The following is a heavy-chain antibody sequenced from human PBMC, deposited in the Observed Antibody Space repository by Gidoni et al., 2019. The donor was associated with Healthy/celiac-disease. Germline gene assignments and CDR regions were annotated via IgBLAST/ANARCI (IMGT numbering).Heavy chain of an antibody. J-gene: IGHJ4*02. CDR2: IRSKVYGGTT. D-gene: IGHD2-15*01. Sequence: EVQLVESGGGLVKPGRSLRLSCAASGFTFGDYAMSWFRQAPGKGLEWVGFIRSKVYGGTTECAASVKGRFTISRDDSKSIAYLQMNSLKTEDTAVYYCSTLRRGSCSGGSCYLPSDYWGQGTLVTVSS. V-gene: IGHV3-49*05. CDR3: STLRRGSCSGGSCYLPSDY. CDR1: GFTFGDYA.